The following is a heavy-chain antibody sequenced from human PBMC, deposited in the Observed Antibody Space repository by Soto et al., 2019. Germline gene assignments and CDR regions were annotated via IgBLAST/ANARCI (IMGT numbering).Heavy chain of an antibody. J-gene: IGHJ4*02. V-gene: IGHV3-64D*08. D-gene: IGHD2-2*01. CDR1: GFTFSRYA. CDR3: VKDRSCSSSSCYSDFDY. Sequence: GGSLRLSCSASGFTFSRYAIHWVRQAPGKRLEHVSSISSDGGSTYYADSVKGRFTISRDNSKNTLYLQMSSLRAEDTAVYYCVKDRSCSSSSCYSDFDYWGQGTLVTVSS. CDR2: ISSDGGST.